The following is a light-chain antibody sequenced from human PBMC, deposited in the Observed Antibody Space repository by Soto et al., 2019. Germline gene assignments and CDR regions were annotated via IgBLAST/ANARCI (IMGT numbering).Light chain of an antibody. Sequence: QSVLTQPPSASGSLGQSVTISCTGTSSDVGGYNYVSWYQQHPGKAPKVMIYEVNKRPSGVSNRFSGSKSGNTASLTISGLQAEDEADYYCSSYTSSSTWVFGGGTKLTVL. J-gene: IGLJ3*02. CDR2: EVN. CDR3: SSYTSSSTWV. CDR1: SSDVGGYNY. V-gene: IGLV2-14*01.